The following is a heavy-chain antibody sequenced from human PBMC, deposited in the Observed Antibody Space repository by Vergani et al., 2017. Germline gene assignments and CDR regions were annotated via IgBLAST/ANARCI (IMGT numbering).Heavy chain of an antibody. V-gene: IGHV3-33*01. CDR3: ARDRLGRGDWLFYALYY. Sequence: QVQLVESGGGVVQPGRSLRLSCAASGFTFSSYGMHWVRQAPGKGLEWVAVIWYDGSNIYYADSVKGRFTISRDNSKNTLYLQMNSLRAEDTAVYYCARDRLGRGDWLFYALYYWGQGTLVTVSS. CDR1: GFTFSSYG. J-gene: IGHJ4*02. D-gene: IGHD3/OR15-3a*01. CDR2: IWYDGSNI.